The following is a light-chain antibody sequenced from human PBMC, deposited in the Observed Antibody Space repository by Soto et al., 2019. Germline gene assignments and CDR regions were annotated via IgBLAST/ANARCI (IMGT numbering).Light chain of an antibody. CDR1: QSVSSD. CDR2: GAS. V-gene: IGKV3-15*01. J-gene: IGKJ1*01. CDR3: QHFNSWSWT. Sequence: EIVMTQSPATLSVSPAERATLSCRASQSVSSDLAWYQQKPGQAPRLLTYGASTRASVIPARFSGSGSWTAFTLTISSLESDDPALYYCQHFNSWSWTFGQGTKVDVK.